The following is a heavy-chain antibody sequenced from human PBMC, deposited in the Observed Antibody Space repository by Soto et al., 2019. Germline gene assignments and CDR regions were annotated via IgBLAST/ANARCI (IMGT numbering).Heavy chain of an antibody. CDR2: IFHSGIT. J-gene: IGHJ5*01. D-gene: IGHD3-22*01. CDR3: ARDRYFYDSAGYYRTLDS. Sequence: SETLSLTCTISVGSFNNYYWTWIRQSPGKGLEWIGYIFHSGITDYNPSVKSRVTISIDKSKNLFSLKLTSVTAADTAVYYCARDRYFYDSAGYYRTLDSWGQGILVTVSS. V-gene: IGHV4-59*01. CDR1: VGSFNNYY.